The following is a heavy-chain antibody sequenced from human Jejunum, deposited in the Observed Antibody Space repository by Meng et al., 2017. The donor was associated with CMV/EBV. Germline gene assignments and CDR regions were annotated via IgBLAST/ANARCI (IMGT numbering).Heavy chain of an antibody. CDR2: ISGNGGAT. J-gene: IGHJ5*02. D-gene: IGHD1-7*01. V-gene: IGHV3-64*02. CDR3: ARDQNENYPYNWFDP. Sequence: FSFNNYAMHWVRQAPWKGLEHVSVISGNGGATYYADSVKGRFTISRDNSKNTLYLQMGSLRADDMAVYYCARDQNENYPYNWFDPWGQGTLVTVSS. CDR1: FSFNNYA.